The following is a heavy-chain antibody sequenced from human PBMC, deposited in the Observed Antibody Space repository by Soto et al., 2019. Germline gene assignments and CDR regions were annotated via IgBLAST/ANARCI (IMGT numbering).Heavy chain of an antibody. V-gene: IGHV3-23*01. Sequence: PGGSLRLSCAASGFTFSSYAMSWVRQAPGKGLEWVSDISGSGGRTYYADSVKGRFTISRDNSKNTLYLQMDSLRAEDTAVYYCARTYSGTATPPGDYWGQGTLVIVSS. CDR2: ISGSGGRT. D-gene: IGHD1-1*01. CDR3: ARTYSGTATPPGDY. J-gene: IGHJ4*02. CDR1: GFTFSSYA.